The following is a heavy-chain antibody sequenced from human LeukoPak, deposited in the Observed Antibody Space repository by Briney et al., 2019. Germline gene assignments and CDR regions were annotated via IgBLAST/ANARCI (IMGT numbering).Heavy chain of an antibody. CDR2: ISSDGSNK. J-gene: IGHJ4*02. CDR3: ARDGRITVLPTRFWSGPISGH. V-gene: IGHV3-30-3*01. D-gene: IGHD3-3*01. Sequence: PGRSLRLSCAASGFTFRNYAMHWVRQAPGKGLEWVAVISSDGSNKYYADSVKGRFTISRDNSKNTLHLQMNSLRAEDAAVYYCARDGRITVLPTRFWSGPISGHWGQGTLVTVSS. CDR1: GFTFRNYA.